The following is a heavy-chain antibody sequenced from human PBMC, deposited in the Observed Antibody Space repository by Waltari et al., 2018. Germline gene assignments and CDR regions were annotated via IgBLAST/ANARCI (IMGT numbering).Heavy chain of an antibody. CDR2: RSPIVGTG. CDR3: ANRLLDDSSGYGSIDY. V-gene: IGHV1-69*14. J-gene: IGHJ4*02. Sequence: QVQLVQSGAEVKKPGSSVKVSCQASGGTFSSYAISWVRQAPGKGLEWMGGRSPIVGTGNYAHKVQGRVTIKGDKSTSTADMELSSLRSEDTAVYYCANRLLDDSSGYGSIDYWGQGTLVTVSS. CDR1: GGTFSSYA. D-gene: IGHD3-22*01.